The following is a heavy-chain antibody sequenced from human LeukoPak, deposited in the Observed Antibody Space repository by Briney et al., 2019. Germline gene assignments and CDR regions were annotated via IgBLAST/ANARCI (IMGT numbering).Heavy chain of an antibody. CDR3: AKDLMATITPYYFDY. D-gene: IGHD5-24*01. Sequence: GGSLRLSCAASGFTFDDYGMSWVRQAPGQGLEWVSGINWNGGSTGYADSVKGRFTISRDNAKNSLYLQMNSLRAEDTALYYCAKDLMATITPYYFDYWGQGTLVTVSS. J-gene: IGHJ4*02. V-gene: IGHV3-20*04. CDR1: GFTFDDYG. CDR2: INWNGGST.